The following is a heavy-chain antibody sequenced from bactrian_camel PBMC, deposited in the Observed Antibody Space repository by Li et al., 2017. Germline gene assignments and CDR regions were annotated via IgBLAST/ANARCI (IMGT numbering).Heavy chain of an antibody. CDR3: STTTDY. Sequence: QLVESGGGSVQAGGSLTLSCTTSGFTLLDSDMGWYRQPPGNDCEVVATITTDADTWCANSVKGRFTISRDNAKNTLYLQLNSLKTDDTAMYYCSTTTDYRGQGTQVTVS. CDR2: ITTDADT. V-gene: IGHV3S55*01. CDR1: GFTLLDSD. J-gene: IGHJ4*01.